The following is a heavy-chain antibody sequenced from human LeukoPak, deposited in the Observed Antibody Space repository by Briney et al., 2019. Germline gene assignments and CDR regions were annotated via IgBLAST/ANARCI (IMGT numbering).Heavy chain of an antibody. J-gene: IGHJ5*02. V-gene: IGHV4-38-2*02. CDR3: AREYSSSWYWFDP. D-gene: IGHD6-13*01. Sequence: KASETLSLTCTVSGYSISSGYYWGWIRQPPGKGLEWIGSIYHTGTTHYNPSLKSRVTISVGTSKNQFSLKLSSVTAADTAVYYCAREYSSSWYWFDPWGQGTLVTVSP. CDR1: GYSISSGYY. CDR2: IYHTGTT.